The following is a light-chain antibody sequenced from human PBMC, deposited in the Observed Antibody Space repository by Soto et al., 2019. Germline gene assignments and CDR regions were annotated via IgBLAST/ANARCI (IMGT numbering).Light chain of an antibody. CDR1: QTISNW. J-gene: IGKJ1*01. CDR3: QHYSSYSST. Sequence: HMTHTPPALRSSXEDGVTITXXACQTISNWLAWYQQRPGKAPKLLIYDASILESGVPSRFSGSGSGTEFTLTISSLQPDDFAAYYCQHYSSYSSTFGQGTKVDI. V-gene: IGKV1-5*01. CDR2: DAS.